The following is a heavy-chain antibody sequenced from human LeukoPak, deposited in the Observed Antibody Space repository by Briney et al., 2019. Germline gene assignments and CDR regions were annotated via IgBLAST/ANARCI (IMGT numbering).Heavy chain of an antibody. Sequence: GRSLRLSCAASGFTFDDYAMHWVRQAPGKGLERVSGISWNSGSIGYADSVKGRFTISRDNAKNSLYLQMNSLRAEDTALYYCAKDFSHYYDSSGSGDDAFDIWGQGTMVTVSS. CDR2: ISWNSGSI. V-gene: IGHV3-9*01. J-gene: IGHJ3*02. CDR1: GFTFDDYA. CDR3: AKDFSHYYDSSGSGDDAFDI. D-gene: IGHD3-22*01.